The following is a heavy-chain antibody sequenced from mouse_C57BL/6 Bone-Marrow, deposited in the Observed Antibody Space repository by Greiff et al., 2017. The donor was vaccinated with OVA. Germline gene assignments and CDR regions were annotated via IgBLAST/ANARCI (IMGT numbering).Heavy chain of an antibody. CDR1: GYAFSSSW. Sequence: VKLMESGPELVKPGASVKISCKASGYAFSSSWMNWVKQRPGKGLEWIGRIYPGDGDTNYNGKFKGKATLTADKSSSTAYMQLSSLTSEDSAVYFCASPHYYGSSWNFDYWGQGTTLTVSS. J-gene: IGHJ2*01. D-gene: IGHD1-1*01. CDR2: IYPGDGDT. V-gene: IGHV1-82*01. CDR3: ASPHYYGSSWNFDY.